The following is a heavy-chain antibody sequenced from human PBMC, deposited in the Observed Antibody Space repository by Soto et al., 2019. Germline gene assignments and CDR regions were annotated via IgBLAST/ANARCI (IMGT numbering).Heavy chain of an antibody. Sequence: ASVKVSCKASGYTFTVYYMHWVRQAPGQGLEWMGWINPKSGGTMYPQKFQGRVTMTWDTSISTAYMALTRLRSDDTAVYYCAGDLAKGGGSAGFDYWGQGTLVTVSS. CDR2: INPKSGGT. D-gene: IGHD1-26*01. CDR1: GYTFTVYY. V-gene: IGHV1-2*02. J-gene: IGHJ4*02. CDR3: AGDLAKGGGSAGFDY.